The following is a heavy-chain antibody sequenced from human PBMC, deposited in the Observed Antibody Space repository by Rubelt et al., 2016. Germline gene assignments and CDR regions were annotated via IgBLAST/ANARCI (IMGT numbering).Heavy chain of an antibody. CDR2: INPSGGST. Sequence: QVQLVQSGAEVKKPGASVKVSCKASGYTFTSYYMHWVRQAPGQGLEWMGIINPSGGSTSYAQKFQGRVTMTRDTSTSTVYMELSSLRSEDTAVYYCARGGAAAADDNDAFDIWGQGTMVTVSS. J-gene: IGHJ3*02. D-gene: IGHD6-13*01. CDR1: GYTFTSYY. V-gene: IGHV1-46*01. CDR3: ARGGAAAADDNDAFDI.